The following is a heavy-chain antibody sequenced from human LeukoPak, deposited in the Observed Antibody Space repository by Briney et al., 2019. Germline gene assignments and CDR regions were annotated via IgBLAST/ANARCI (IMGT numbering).Heavy chain of an antibody. CDR3: ARDLVPYGSGNSMGD. J-gene: IGHJ4*02. V-gene: IGHV1-18*01. Sequence: GASVKVSCKASGYTFTSYGISWVRQAPGQGLEWMGWISAYNGNTNYAQKLQGRVTMTTDTSTSTAYMELRSLRSDDTAVYYCARDLVPYGSGNSMGDWGQGTLVTVSS. CDR2: ISAYNGNT. D-gene: IGHD3-10*01. CDR1: GYTFTSYG.